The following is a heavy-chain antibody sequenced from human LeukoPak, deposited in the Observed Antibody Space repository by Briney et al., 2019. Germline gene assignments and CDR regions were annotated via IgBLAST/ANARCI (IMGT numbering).Heavy chain of an antibody. J-gene: IGHJ5*02. D-gene: IGHD3-16*01. CDR2: IYGTGTI. V-gene: IGHV4-4*07. CDR3: MRDSGATGEVKFDP. Sequence: SETLSLTSTVPGGSISSYYWSWSRQPAGKGLGWIGRIYGTGTITYNPSLQSRVTMSVDTSKNEFSLKMSSVTAAATGVDYCMRDSGATGEVKFDPWGQGTLAAVSS. CDR1: GGSISSYY.